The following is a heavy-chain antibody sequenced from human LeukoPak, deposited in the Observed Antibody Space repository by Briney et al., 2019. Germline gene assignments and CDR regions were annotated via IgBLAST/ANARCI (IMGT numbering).Heavy chain of an antibody. D-gene: IGHD4-17*01. CDR1: GFTFSSYE. J-gene: IGHJ4*02. Sequence: GGSLRLSCAASGFTFSSYEMNWVRQAPGKGLEWVSYISSSGGTIYYADSVKGRFTISRDNAKNSLYLQMNSLRAEDTAVYYCASSPSTTVTTLFDYWGQGTLVTVSS. V-gene: IGHV3-48*03. CDR2: ISSSGGTI. CDR3: ASSPSTTVTTLFDY.